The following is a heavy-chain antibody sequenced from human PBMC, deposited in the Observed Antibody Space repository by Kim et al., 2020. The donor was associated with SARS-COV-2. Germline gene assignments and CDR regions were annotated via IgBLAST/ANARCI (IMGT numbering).Heavy chain of an antibody. V-gene: IGHV3-49*03. D-gene: IGHD3-16*01. CDR3: TKLGFQNWFDP. J-gene: IGHJ5*02. CDR2: IRSKAYGGTT. CDR1: GFTFGDYA. Sequence: GGSLRLSCTASGFTFGDYAMSWFRQAPGKGLEWVGFIRSKAYGGTTEYAASVKGRFTISRDDSKSIAYLQMNSLKTEDTAVYYCTKLGFQNWFDPWGQGTLVTVSS.